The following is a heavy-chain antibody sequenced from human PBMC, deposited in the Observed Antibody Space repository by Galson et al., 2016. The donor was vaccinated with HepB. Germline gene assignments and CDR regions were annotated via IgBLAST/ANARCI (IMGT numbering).Heavy chain of an antibody. CDR1: GFTFSSYA. CDR2: INGSGGST. V-gene: IGHV3-23*01. CDR3: AKDTGYRYFDY. J-gene: IGHJ4*02. Sequence: SLRLSCAASGFTFSSYAKSWVRQAPGKGLEWVSGINGSGGSTYYADSVKGRFTISRDNSKNTLYLQMNSLRAEDTAVYYCAKDTGYRYFDYWGQGTLVTVSS. D-gene: IGHD2-2*01.